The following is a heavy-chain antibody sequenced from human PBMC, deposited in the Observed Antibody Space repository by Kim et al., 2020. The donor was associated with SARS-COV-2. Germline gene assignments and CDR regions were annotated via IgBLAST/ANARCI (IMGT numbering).Heavy chain of an antibody. J-gene: IGHJ4*02. D-gene: IGHD2-15*01. Sequence: SNKYYADSVKGRFTISRDNSKNTLYLQMNSLRAEDTAVYYCARGGGLDNWGQGTLVTVSS. V-gene: IGHV3-30*01. CDR3: ARGGGLDN. CDR2: SNK.